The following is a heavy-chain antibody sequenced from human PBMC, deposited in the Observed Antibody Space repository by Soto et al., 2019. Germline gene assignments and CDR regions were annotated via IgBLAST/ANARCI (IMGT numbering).Heavy chain of an antibody. CDR2: ISSSSSNT. J-gene: IGHJ4*02. V-gene: IGHV3-21*01. CDR1: GFTFDDYA. CDR3: ARDLDVTGTTDY. D-gene: IGHD1-7*01. Sequence: EVQLVESGGGLVQPGRSLRLSCAASGFTFDDYAMHWVRQAPGKGLEWVSSISSSSSNTYYADSVKGRFTISRDNAKNSLYLQMNSLRAEDTAVYYCARDLDVTGTTDYWGQGTLVTVSS.